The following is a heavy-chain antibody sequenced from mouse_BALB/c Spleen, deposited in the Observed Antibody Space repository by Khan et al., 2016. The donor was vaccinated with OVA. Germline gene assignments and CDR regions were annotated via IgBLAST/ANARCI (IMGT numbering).Heavy chain of an antibody. D-gene: IGHD1-1*01. CDR3: TRRHNTYAWFAY. Sequence: EVELVESGGGLVQPGGSRKLSCAASGFTFSNFGMHWVRQAPEKGLEWVAYISSGSNTIYYADSVKGRCTISRDNPENTLFLQMTSLRSEDTAIYYCTRRHNTYAWFAYWGQGTLVTVSA. CDR2: ISSGSNTI. CDR1: GFTFSNFG. J-gene: IGHJ3*01. V-gene: IGHV5-17*02.